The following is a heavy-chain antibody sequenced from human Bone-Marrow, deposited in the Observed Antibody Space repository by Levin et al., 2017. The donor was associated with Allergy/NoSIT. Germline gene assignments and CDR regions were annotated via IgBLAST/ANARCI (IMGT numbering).Heavy chain of an antibody. D-gene: IGHD1/OR15-1a*01. V-gene: IGHV3-9*01. Sequence: GGSLRLSCATSKFIFDDYGMYWVRQAPGKGLEWVSGISWNSGKTHYADSVKGRFIISRDNAKNSLYLQMNILRTEDTALYYCVKSLNTMTIHDGFDFWGQGTMVTVSA. CDR3: VKSLNTMTIHDGFDF. CDR1: KFIFDDYG. J-gene: IGHJ3*01. CDR2: ISWNSGKT.